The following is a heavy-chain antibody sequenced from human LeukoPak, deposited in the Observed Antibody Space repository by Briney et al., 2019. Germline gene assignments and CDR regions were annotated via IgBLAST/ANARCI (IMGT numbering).Heavy chain of an antibody. CDR2: IYYSGST. Sequence: SETLSLTCTVSGGSISSYYWSWIRQPPGKGQEWIGYIYYSGSTNYNPSLKSRVTISVDTSKNQFSLKLSSVTAADTAVYYCARSNSLAARPSPPRYWGQGTLVTVSS. CDR3: ARSNSLAARPSPPRY. D-gene: IGHD6-6*01. V-gene: IGHV4-59*01. J-gene: IGHJ4*02. CDR1: GGSISSYY.